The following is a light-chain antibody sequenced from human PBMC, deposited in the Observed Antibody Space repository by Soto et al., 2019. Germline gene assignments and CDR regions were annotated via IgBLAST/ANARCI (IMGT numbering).Light chain of an antibody. J-gene: IGKJ4*01. CDR2: TAS. CDR1: QDISDY. V-gene: IGKV1-9*01. CDR3: QQFNVYPLT. Sequence: DIQLTQSPSFLSASVGDRVTITCRASQDISDYLAWYQQKPGKAPKLLIYTASILQSGVPSRFSGSASGTQFTLTISSLQPEDFVTYYCQQFNVYPLTFGGGTQVEIK.